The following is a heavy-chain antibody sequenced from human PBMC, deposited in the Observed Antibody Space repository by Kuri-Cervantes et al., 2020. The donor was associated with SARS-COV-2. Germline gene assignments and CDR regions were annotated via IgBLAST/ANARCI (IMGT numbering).Heavy chain of an antibody. CDR3: ARSANYCSGSYYMSYCMDV. CDR2: IIPILGIA. J-gene: IGHJ6*02. D-gene: IGHD3-10*01. CDR1: GGTFSSYA. Sequence: TCAASGGTFSSYAISWVRQAPGQGLEWMGRIIPILGIANYAQKFQGRVTITADKSTSTAYIELSSLRSEDTAVYYCARSANYCSGSYYMSYCMDVWGQGTTVTVSS. V-gene: IGHV1-69*04.